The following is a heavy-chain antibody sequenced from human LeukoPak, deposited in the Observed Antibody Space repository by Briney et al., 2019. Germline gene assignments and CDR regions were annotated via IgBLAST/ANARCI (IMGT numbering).Heavy chain of an antibody. Sequence: GGSLRLSCAASGFTFSSYWMDWARQAPGKGLEWVANIKQDGSQKYYVDSVRGRFTISRDNAKNSLYLQMNSLRVEDTAVYYCARGEYYYDGGYWGQGTLVTVSS. J-gene: IGHJ4*02. D-gene: IGHD3-22*01. V-gene: IGHV3-7*03. CDR2: IKQDGSQK. CDR3: ARGEYYYDGGY. CDR1: GFTFSSYW.